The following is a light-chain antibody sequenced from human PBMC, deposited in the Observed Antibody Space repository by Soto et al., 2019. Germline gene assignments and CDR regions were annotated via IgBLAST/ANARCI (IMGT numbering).Light chain of an antibody. CDR3: QVWDSSYNHPYV. CDR1: NIGSKS. V-gene: IGLV3-21*02. J-gene: IGLJ1*01. CDR2: DDS. Sequence: SYELTHSPSVSVSPGQTARITCGGNNIGSKSVHWYQQKPGQAPVLVVYDDSDRPSGIPERFSGSNSGNTATLTISRVEAGDEADYYCQVWDSSYNHPYVFGIGTKVTVL.